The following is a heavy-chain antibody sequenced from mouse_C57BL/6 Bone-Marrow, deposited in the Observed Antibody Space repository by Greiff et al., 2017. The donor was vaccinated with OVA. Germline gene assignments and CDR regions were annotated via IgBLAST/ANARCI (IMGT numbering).Heavy chain of an antibody. D-gene: IGHD4-1*01. J-gene: IGHJ3*01. CDR2: IRLKSDNYAT. V-gene: IGHV6-3*01. CDR3: TGTGIFAY. CDR1: GFTFSNYW. Sequence: EVKLQESGGGLVQPGGSMKLSCVASGFTFSNYWMNWVRQSPEKGLEWVAQIRLKSDNYATHYAESVKGRFTISRDDSESSVYLQMNNLRAEDTGIYYCTGTGIFAYWGQGTLVTVSA.